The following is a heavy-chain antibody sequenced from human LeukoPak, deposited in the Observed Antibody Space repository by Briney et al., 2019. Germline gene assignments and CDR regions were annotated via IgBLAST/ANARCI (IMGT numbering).Heavy chain of an antibody. J-gene: IGHJ4*02. CDR1: GYTFTSYD. CDR2: MNPNSGNT. D-gene: IGHD4-11*01. Sequence: GASVRVSCKASGYTFTSYDINRGRQATGQGLEWMGWMNPNSGNTGYAQKFQGRVTMTRNTSISTAYMELSSLRSEDTAVYYCARGGLQSFDYWGQGTLVTVSS. CDR3: ARGGLQSFDY. V-gene: IGHV1-8*01.